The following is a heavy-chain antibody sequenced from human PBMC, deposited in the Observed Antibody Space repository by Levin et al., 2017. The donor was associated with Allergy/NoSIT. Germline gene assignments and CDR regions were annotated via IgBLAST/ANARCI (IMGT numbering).Heavy chain of an antibody. Sequence: QHGESLKISCAASGFNFDEYAMHWVRQGPGKGLEWVSGIIWNSETMGYADSVKGRFTISRDNAKNSLYLQMNSLRPEDTAVYYCVKDIYLGQWPQQYGMDVWGQGTTVTVS. CDR2: IIWNSETM. CDR1: GFNFDEYA. J-gene: IGHJ6*02. V-gene: IGHV3-9*01. D-gene: IGHD6-19*01. CDR3: VKDIYLGQWPQQYGMDV.